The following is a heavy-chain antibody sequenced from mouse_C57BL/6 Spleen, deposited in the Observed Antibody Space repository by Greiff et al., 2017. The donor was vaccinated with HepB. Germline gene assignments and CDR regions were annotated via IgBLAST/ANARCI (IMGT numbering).Heavy chain of an antibody. CDR3: ARGGREYYYAMDY. CDR2: IYPGDGDT. Sequence: VQLQQSGAELVKPGASVKISCKASGYAFSSYWMNWVKQRPGKGLEWIGQIYPGDGDTNYNGKFKGKATLTADKSSSTAYIQLSSLTAEDSAVYFCARGGREYYYAMDYWGQGTSVTVSS. J-gene: IGHJ4*01. CDR1: GYAFSSYW. V-gene: IGHV1-80*01.